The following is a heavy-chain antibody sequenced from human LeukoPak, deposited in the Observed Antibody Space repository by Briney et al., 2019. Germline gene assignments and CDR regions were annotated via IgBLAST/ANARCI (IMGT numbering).Heavy chain of an antibody. Sequence: PGGSLRLSPAASGFTFSSYATHWVRQAPAKGLEWVAVISYDGSNKYYADSVKGRFTISRDNSKNTLYLQMNSLRAEDTAVYYCASGEGYGYDYWGQGTLVTVSS. D-gene: IGHD5-18*01. J-gene: IGHJ4*02. CDR2: ISYDGSNK. CDR1: GFTFSSYA. CDR3: ASGEGYGYDY. V-gene: IGHV3-30-3*01.